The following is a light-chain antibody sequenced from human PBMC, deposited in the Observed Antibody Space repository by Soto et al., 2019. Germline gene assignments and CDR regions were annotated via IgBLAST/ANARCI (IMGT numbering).Light chain of an antibody. V-gene: IGKV1-39*01. CDR2: AAS. CDR3: QQSHSKPLT. Sequence: DIPMTQSPSSLSASVGDRVTITCRASQSISKYVNWYQHKPGKAPTVLIHAASSLQSGVPSRFSGSGSGTDFFLTISSLQPEDFAVYYCQQSHSKPLTFGGGTKVEIK. CDR1: QSISKY. J-gene: IGKJ4*01.